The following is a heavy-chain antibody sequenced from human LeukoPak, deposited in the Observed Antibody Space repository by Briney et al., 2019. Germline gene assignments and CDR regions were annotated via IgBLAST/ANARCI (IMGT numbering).Heavy chain of an antibody. Sequence: SETLSLTCAVYGGSFSGYYWSWIRQPPGKGLEWIGEINHSGSTNYNPSLKSRVTISVDTSKNQFSLKLSSVTAADTAVYYCARHPYYYGSGSYLYYYYMDVWGKGTTVTISS. CDR3: ARHPYYYGSGSYLYYYYMDV. V-gene: IGHV4-34*01. J-gene: IGHJ6*03. CDR2: INHSGST. D-gene: IGHD3-10*01. CDR1: GGSFSGYY.